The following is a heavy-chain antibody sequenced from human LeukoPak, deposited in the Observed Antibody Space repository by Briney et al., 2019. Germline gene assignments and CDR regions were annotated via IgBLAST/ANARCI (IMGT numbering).Heavy chain of an antibody. D-gene: IGHD6-19*01. CDR1: GFTFDEYA. Sequence: GRSLRLSWAASGFTFDEYAMHWVRQAPGKGLEWVSSISSSSSYIYYADSVKGRFTIPRDNAKNSLYLQMNSLRAEDTAVYYCARNSAVAGFDYWGQGTLVTVSS. J-gene: IGHJ4*02. CDR2: ISSSSSYI. CDR3: ARNSAVAGFDY. V-gene: IGHV3-21*01.